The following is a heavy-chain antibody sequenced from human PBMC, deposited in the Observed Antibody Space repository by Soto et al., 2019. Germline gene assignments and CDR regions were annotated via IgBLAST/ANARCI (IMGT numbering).Heavy chain of an antibody. CDR1: GFTFSNAW. Sequence: EVQLVESGGGLVKPGGSLRLSCAASGFTFSNAWMNWVRQAPGKGLEWVGRIKSKTDGGTTDYAAPVKGRFTISRDDSKNTLSVQMNSLKTEDTAVYYCTTDSPQYSSSTVPLDYWGQGTLVTVSS. D-gene: IGHD6-6*01. V-gene: IGHV3-15*07. CDR2: IKSKTDGGTT. J-gene: IGHJ4*02. CDR3: TTDSPQYSSSTVPLDY.